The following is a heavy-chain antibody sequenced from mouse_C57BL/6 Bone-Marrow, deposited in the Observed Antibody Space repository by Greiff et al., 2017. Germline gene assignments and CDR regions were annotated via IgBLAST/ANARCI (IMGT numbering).Heavy chain of an antibody. Sequence: EVQLVESGGGLVKPGGSLKLSCAASGFTFSDYGMHWVRQAPEKGLEWVAYISSGSSTIYYADTVKGRFTISRDNAKNTLFLQMTSLRSEDTAMYYCARGSYYGSSYGYFDVWGTGTTVTVSS. D-gene: IGHD1-1*01. J-gene: IGHJ1*03. V-gene: IGHV5-17*01. CDR1: GFTFSDYG. CDR3: ARGSYYGSSYGYFDV. CDR2: ISSGSSTI.